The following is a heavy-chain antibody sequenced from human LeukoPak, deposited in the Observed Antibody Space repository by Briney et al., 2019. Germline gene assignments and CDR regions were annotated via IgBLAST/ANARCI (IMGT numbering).Heavy chain of an antibody. J-gene: IGHJ4*02. Sequence: PGGSRRLSCAASGFTFTSYSRNWVRQAQGKGLKWVSTISGGGGSTYYADSVKGRFTISRDNSKNTLYLQVNSLRAEDTAVYYCAKGGKWDVTPFDYWGQGTLVTVSS. D-gene: IGHD1-26*01. V-gene: IGHV3-23*01. CDR2: ISGGGGST. CDR1: GFTFTSYS. CDR3: AKGGKWDVTPFDY.